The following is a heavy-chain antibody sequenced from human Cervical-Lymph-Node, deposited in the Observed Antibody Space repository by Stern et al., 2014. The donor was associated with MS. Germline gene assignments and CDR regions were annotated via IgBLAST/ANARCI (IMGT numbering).Heavy chain of an antibody. Sequence: VQLEESGAEVRKPGSSVTVSCKASGGSFITHAFSWVRQAPGHGLEWMGGIIPLFGSAHYAQKFQGRLTLIADKSTSTAYMELSSLRSEDTAVYYCATDGEMTTIGLQYWGQGTLVAVSS. CDR3: ATDGEMTTIGLQY. CDR1: GGSFITHA. D-gene: IGHD5-24*01. J-gene: IGHJ4*02. V-gene: IGHV1-69*06. CDR2: IIPLFGSA.